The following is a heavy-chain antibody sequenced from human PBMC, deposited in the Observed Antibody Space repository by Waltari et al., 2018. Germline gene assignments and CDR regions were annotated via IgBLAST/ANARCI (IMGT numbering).Heavy chain of an antibody. Sequence: PGKGGGGASRGKGDVRRTSYADSVKVRFTIYKDSAKNTVYLEMNSLRVEDTAIYYCARGARRTTMTTGWWYFDLWGRGTLVTVSS. V-gene: IGHV3-74*01. CDR3: ARGARRTTMTTGWWYFDL. CDR2: GKGDVRRT. D-gene: IGHD4-17*01. J-gene: IGHJ2*01.